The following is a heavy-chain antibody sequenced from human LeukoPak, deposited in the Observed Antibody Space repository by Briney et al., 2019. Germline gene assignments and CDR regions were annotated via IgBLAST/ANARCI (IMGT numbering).Heavy chain of an antibody. CDR1: GFTVSSNY. D-gene: IGHD6-13*01. CDR3: ARDLAAGGTYPHY. Sequence: GGSLRLSCAASGFTVSSNYMRWVRQAPGKGPEWVSVIYSDGSTYYADSVKGRFTTSRDTSKNTLYLQMNSLRTEDTAVYYCARDLAAGGTYPHYWGQGTLVSVSS. J-gene: IGHJ4*02. V-gene: IGHV3-53*01. CDR2: IYSDGST.